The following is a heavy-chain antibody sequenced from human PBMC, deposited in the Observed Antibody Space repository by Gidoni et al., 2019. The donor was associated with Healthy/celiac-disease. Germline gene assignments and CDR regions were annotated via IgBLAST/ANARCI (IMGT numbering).Heavy chain of an antibody. D-gene: IGHD2-2*01. CDR2: IWYDGSNK. Sequence: QVQLVESGGGVVQPGRSLRLSCAASGFTFSSYGMHWVRQAPGKGLAWVAVIWYDGSNKYYADSVKGRFTISRDNSKNTLYLQMNSLRAEDTAVYYCARGGYCSSTSCYSNWFDPWGQGTLVTVSS. CDR3: ARGGYCSSTSCYSNWFDP. V-gene: IGHV3-33*01. CDR1: GFTFSSYG. J-gene: IGHJ5*02.